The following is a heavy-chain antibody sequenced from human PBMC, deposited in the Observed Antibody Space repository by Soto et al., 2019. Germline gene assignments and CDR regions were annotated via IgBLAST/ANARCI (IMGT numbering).Heavy chain of an antibody. J-gene: IGHJ4*02. D-gene: IGHD5-12*01. Sequence: ASVKVSCKASGYTFTNYAMHWVRQAPGQRLEWMGWINAGNGNTKYSQKFQGRVTITRDTSASTAYMELSSLRSEDTAVYYCARVSGYYFPDYWGQGTLVTVSS. CDR2: INAGNGNT. CDR3: ARVSGYYFPDY. V-gene: IGHV1-3*01. CDR1: GYTFTNYA.